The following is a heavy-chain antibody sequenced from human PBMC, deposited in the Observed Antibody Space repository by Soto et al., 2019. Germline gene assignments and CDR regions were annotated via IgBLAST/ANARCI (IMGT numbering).Heavy chain of an antibody. CDR2: IKQDGSEK. V-gene: IGHV3-7*01. D-gene: IGHD2-15*01. Sequence: GGSLRLSCAASGFTFSDYWMSWVRQAPGKGLEWVANIKQDGSEKYYVDSVKGRFSISRDNAKNSLYLQMDSLRAEDTAVYYCASGRYCSGGYCYYPFDYWGQGTLVTVSS. CDR1: GFTFSDYW. J-gene: IGHJ4*02. CDR3: ASGRYCSGGYCYYPFDY.